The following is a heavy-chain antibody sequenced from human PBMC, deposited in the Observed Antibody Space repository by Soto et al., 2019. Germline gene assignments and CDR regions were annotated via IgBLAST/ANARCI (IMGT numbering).Heavy chain of an antibody. J-gene: IGHJ4*01. Sequence: GSLRLSCAASGXTFGIYCMSWVRQAPGKGLEWLATIKWDASEKKYVDSVKGRFTMSRDDAKNSLYLQMDSLRAEDTAVYYCERDSGYGSGTSVKHYLDFWGHGTLGTVS. CDR2: IKWDASEK. CDR1: GXTFGIYC. V-gene: IGHV3-7*01. CDR3: ERDSGYGSGTSVKHYLDF. D-gene: IGHD3-10*01.